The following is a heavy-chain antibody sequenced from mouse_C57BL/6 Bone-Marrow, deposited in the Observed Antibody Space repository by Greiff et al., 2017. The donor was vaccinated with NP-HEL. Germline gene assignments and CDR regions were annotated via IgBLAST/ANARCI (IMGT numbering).Heavy chain of an antibody. J-gene: IGHJ3*01. CDR2: ISSGSSTI. D-gene: IGHD1-1*01. CDR1: GFTFSDYG. Sequence: DVMLVESGGGLVKPGGSLKLSCAASGFTFSDYGMHWVRQAPEKGLEWVAYISSGSSTIYYADTVKGRFTISRDNAKNTLFLQMTSLRSEDTAMYYCARGPVGGFAYWGQGTLVTVSA. V-gene: IGHV5-17*01. CDR3: ARGPVGGFAY.